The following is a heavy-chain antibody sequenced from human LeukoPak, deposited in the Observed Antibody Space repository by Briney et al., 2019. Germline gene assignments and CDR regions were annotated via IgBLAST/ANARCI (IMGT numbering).Heavy chain of an antibody. V-gene: IGHV1-69*04. CDR2: IIPILGIA. Sequence: SVKVSCKASGGTFNNYGFSWVRQAPGQGLEWMGRIIPILGIANYAQKFQGRVTITADKSTSTAYMELSSLRSEDTAVYYCARAPPDTAMVAWFDPWGQGTLVTVSS. CDR1: GGTFNNYG. J-gene: IGHJ5*02. D-gene: IGHD5-18*01. CDR3: ARAPPDTAMVAWFDP.